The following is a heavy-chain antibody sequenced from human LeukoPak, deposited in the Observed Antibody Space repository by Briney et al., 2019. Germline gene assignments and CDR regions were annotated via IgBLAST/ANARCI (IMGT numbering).Heavy chain of an antibody. CDR2: MYFTGSG. D-gene: IGHD5-18*01. CDR1: GGSISSGNYY. CDR3: ARFSTTSGGYTYGRGVFDF. Sequence: PSETLSLTCTVSGGSISSGNYYWSWIRQPAGKGLEWIGRMYFTGSGNYNPSLKSRVTISIDTSKNQFSLRLTSVTAADTAVYCCARFSTTSGGYTYGRGVFDFWGQGTLVIVSS. J-gene: IGHJ4*02. V-gene: IGHV4-61*02.